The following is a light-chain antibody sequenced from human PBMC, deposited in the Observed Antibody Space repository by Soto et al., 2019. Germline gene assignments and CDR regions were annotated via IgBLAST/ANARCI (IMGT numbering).Light chain of an antibody. J-gene: IGKJ4*01. Sequence: EIVLTPSPATLSFSPWERATLSCRSSQSVVTYLAWYQLKSGQAPRLLIYEASKRATGIPARFSGRGSGTDFTLTISSLEPEDFALYYCQQGSNWPPLNFGGGTKVDIK. V-gene: IGKV3-11*01. CDR2: EAS. CDR1: QSVVTY. CDR3: QQGSNWPPLN.